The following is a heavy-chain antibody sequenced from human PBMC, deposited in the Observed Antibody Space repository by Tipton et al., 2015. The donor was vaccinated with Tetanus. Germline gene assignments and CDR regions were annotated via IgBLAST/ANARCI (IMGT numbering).Heavy chain of an antibody. CDR2: ISATGGST. Sequence: GSLRLSCAASGLTFSSYAMYWVRQAPGKGLEWVSGISATGGSTYLADSVKGRFTISRDNSKNALSLQMNSLRPEDTAVYYCAKGIYYYGSGSGGPIWDQGTLVTVSS. V-gene: IGHV3-23*01. D-gene: IGHD3-10*01. CDR3: AKGIYYYGSGSGGPI. CDR1: GLTFSSYA. J-gene: IGHJ4*02.